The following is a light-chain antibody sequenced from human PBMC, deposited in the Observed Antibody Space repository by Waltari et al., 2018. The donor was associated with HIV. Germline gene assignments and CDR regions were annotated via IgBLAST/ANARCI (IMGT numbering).Light chain of an antibody. CDR3: YSTDSNGNPL. V-gene: IGLV3-10*01. CDR1: AVSEKY. CDR2: EDS. Sequence: SYELTQPPSVSLSSGQEARITGPGDAVSEKYAYWYQQKQGTATVLVIFEDSKRPSGIPVRFSGSSSGTMATLTIGGAQVEDEADYYCYSTDSNGNPLFGGGTKLTVL. J-gene: IGLJ2*01.